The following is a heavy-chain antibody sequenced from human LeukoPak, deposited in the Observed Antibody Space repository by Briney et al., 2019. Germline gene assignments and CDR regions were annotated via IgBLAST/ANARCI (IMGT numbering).Heavy chain of an antibody. V-gene: IGHV1-69*05. CDR3: ARIPPTVTTGGNYYYMDV. CDR2: IIPIFGTA. CDR1: GGTFSIYA. Sequence: SVKVSCKASGGTFSIYAISWVRQDPGQGLEWMGGIIPIFGTANYAQKFQGRVTITTDESTSTAYMELSSLRSEDTAVYYCARIPPTVTTGGNYYYMDVWGKGTTVTVSS. J-gene: IGHJ6*03. D-gene: IGHD4-11*01.